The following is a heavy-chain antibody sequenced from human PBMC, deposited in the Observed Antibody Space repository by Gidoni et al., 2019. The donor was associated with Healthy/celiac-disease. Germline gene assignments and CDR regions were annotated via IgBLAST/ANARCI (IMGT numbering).Heavy chain of an antibody. V-gene: IGHV4-61*02. J-gene: IGHJ4*02. CDR3: ARMPDGYYFDY. D-gene: IGHD3-10*01. CDR1: GGSISSCSYY. Sequence: QVQLQESGPGLVKTSQTLYLTCTVPGGSISSCSYYWSGIRYPAGKGLEWFGLIYTIGSTNYNPSLKSRVTMSVDTSKNQFSLKLSSVTAADTAVYYCARMPDGYYFDYWGQGTLVTVSS. CDR2: IYTIGST.